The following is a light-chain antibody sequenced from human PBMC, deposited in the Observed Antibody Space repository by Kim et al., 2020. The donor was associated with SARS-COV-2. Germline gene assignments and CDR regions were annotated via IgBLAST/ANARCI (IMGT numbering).Light chain of an antibody. Sequence: ASVRHRVTITCQASQDIANSLNWYQQKAGTAPKLLIRDASNLQTGFPSRFSGGTSGTDFFLTISNLQPEDSAIYFCQQYDNLPITFGQGTRLEIK. CDR3: QQYDNLPIT. CDR1: QDIANS. CDR2: DAS. J-gene: IGKJ5*01. V-gene: IGKV1-33*01.